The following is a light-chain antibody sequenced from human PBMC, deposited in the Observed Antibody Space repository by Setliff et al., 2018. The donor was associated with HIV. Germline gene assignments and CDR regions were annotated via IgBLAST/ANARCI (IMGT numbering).Light chain of an antibody. J-gene: IGLJ1*01. CDR1: SSDIGRYNP. CDR3: CSNTGSNTYV. CDR2: QAT. V-gene: IGLV2-23*01. Sequence: QSALTQPASVSGSPGQSITISCTGTSSDIGRYNPVSWYQQYPGKAPKLMIYQATKRPSGVSNRFSGSKSGNTASLTISGLQAEDEADYYCCSNTGSNTYVFGSGTRSPS.